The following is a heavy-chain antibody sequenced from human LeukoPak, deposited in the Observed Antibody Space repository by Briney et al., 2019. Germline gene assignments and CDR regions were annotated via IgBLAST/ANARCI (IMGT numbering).Heavy chain of an antibody. CDR3: ARDFHVRNYDIGGYSY. CDR1: GFIFSSYS. V-gene: IGHV3-48*01. CDR2: ISSSSRTI. Sequence: GGSLRLSCATSGFIFSSYSMNWVRQAPGKGLEWVSYISSSSRTIYCADSAKGRSTISRDNAKNSLYLQMNSLRAEDTAVYYCARDFHVRNYDIGGYSYWGQGTLVTVSS. D-gene: IGHD3-22*01. J-gene: IGHJ4*02.